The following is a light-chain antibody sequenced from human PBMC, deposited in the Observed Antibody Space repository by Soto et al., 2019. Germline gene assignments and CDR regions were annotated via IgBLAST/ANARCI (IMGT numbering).Light chain of an antibody. CDR1: SSDVGGYNY. CDR2: EVN. J-gene: IGLJ1*01. Sequence: QSVLTQPASVSGSPGQSITISCTGTSSDVGGYNYVSWYQQRPGKVPRLIIYEVNNRASGVSYRFSGSKSGNTASLTISGLQAEDEADYYCSSYTTRLSLYVFGTGTKLTVL. V-gene: IGLV2-14*01. CDR3: SSYTTRLSLYV.